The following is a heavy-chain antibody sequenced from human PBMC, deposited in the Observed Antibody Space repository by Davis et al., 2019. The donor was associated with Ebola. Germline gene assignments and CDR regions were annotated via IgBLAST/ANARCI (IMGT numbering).Heavy chain of an antibody. CDR2: INHSGST. CDR1: GGSFSGYY. CDR3: ARHDSSGFHHYFDS. Sequence: MPSETLSLTCAVYGGSFSGYYWSWIRQPPGKGLEWIGEINHSGSTDYNPSLKSRVTISVDKSKNQFSLKLTSVTAAGTALYFCARHDSSGFHHYFDSWGQGTPVTVSS. D-gene: IGHD6-19*01. J-gene: IGHJ4*02. V-gene: IGHV4-34*01.